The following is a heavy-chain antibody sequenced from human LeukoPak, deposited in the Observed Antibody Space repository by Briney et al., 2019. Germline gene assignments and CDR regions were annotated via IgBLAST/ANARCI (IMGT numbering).Heavy chain of an antibody. CDR2: IYSGGST. CDR1: GFTFSSYE. Sequence: PGGSLRLSCVASGFTFSSYEMNWVRQAPGKGLEWVAVIYSGGSTQYADSVKGRFTISRHDSENTLSLQMNSLRAEDTAVYFCARDPGTGVRGFDYWGQGTLVTVSS. D-gene: IGHD3-10*01. J-gene: IGHJ4*02. V-gene: IGHV3-53*04. CDR3: ARDPGTGVRGFDY.